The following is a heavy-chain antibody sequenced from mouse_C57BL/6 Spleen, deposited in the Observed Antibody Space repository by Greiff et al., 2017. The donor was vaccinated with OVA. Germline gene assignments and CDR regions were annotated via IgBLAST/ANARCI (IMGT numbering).Heavy chain of an antibody. J-gene: IGHJ2*01. Sequence: QVQLQQPGAELVRPGTSVKLSCKASGYTFTSYWMHWVKQRPGQGLEWIGVIDPSDSYTNYNQKFKGKATLTVDTSSSTAYKQLSSLTSEDSAVYYCAREGYYYGSSLYYFDYWGQGTTLTVSS. CDR2: IDPSDSYT. CDR1: GYTFTSYW. D-gene: IGHD1-1*01. CDR3: AREGYYYGSSLYYFDY. V-gene: IGHV1-59*01.